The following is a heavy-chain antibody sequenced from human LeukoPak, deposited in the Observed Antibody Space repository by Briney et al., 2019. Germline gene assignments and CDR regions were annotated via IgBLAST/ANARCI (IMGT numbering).Heavy chain of an antibody. CDR1: GYTFTSYG. Sequence: ASVKVSCKASGYTFTSYGISWVRQAPGQGLEWMGWISAYNGNTNYAQKLQGRVTMTTDTSTSTAYMELRSLRSDDTAVYYCASQLDPRGAFDIWGQGTMVTASS. CDR2: ISAYNGNT. CDR3: ASQLDPRGAFDI. V-gene: IGHV1-18*01. J-gene: IGHJ3*02. D-gene: IGHD1-1*01.